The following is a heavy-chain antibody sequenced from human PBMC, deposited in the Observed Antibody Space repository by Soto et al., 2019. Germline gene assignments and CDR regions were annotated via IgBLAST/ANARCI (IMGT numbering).Heavy chain of an antibody. D-gene: IGHD6-19*01. CDR2: ISGYNGNT. J-gene: IGHJ6*02. V-gene: IGHV1-18*01. Sequence: QVQLVQSGAEVKKPGASVTVSCKTSGYTFSNYGINWVRQAPGQGLEWMGWISGYNGNTNYAQTVQGRGTMTTDTSTGTVYMELRSLKSDDTAISYCSRFIMVGGWFDPNYYHGMDVWGQGTTVTVSS. CDR3: SRFIMVGGWFDPNYYHGMDV. CDR1: GYTFSNYG.